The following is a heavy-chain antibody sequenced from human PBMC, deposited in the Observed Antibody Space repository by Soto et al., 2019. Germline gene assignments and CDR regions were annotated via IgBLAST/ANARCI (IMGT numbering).Heavy chain of an antibody. CDR1: GGTFSSYT. CDR2: IIPILGIA. V-gene: IGHV1-69*08. J-gene: IGHJ5*02. D-gene: IGHD2-2*01. Sequence: QVPLVQSGAEVKKPGSSVKVSCKASGGTFSSYTISWVRQAPGQGLEWMGRIIPILGIANYAQKFQGRVTITADKSTSTAYMELSSLRSEDTAVYYCARDHCSSTSCYEFNWFDPWGQGTLVTVSS. CDR3: ARDHCSSTSCYEFNWFDP.